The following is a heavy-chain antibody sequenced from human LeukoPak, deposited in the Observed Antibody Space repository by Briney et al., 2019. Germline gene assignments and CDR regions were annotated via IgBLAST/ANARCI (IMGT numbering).Heavy chain of an antibody. V-gene: IGHV4-4*02. CDR3: ARNPRDGYTFDF. CDR1: GGSISSRNW. CDR2: IDDREST. D-gene: IGHD5-24*01. Sequence: SGTLSLTCAVSGGSISSRNWWSWVRQPPGKGLEWIGEIDDRESTNYSPSLRSRVTISVDKSNNKFSLKLSSVTAADTAVYYCARNPRDGYTFDFWGQGILVTVSS. J-gene: IGHJ4*02.